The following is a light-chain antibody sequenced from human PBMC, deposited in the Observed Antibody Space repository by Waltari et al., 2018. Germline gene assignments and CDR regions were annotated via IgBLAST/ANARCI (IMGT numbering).Light chain of an antibody. CDR1: SGSTASNY. CDR2: EDN. V-gene: IGLV6-57*03. CDR3: QSHDANHYVV. J-gene: IGLJ2*01. Sequence: NFMLTQPHSVSESPGKTVTISCTRSSGSTASNYVQWYQRRPGSVPTTVIYEDNQRPSGVPDRFSGSIDSSSNSASLTISGLQTEDEADYYCQSHDANHYVVFGGGTKVTVL.